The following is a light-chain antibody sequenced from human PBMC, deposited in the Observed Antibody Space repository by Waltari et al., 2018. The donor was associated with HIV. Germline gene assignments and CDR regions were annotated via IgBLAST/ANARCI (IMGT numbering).Light chain of an antibody. CDR2: RND. V-gene: IGLV1-47*01. J-gene: IGLJ3*02. CDR1: SSNIGSNY. CDR3: AAWDNSLSAWV. Sequence: QSVLTQPPSASGTPGQRVSISCSGSSSNIGSNYVYWYQQLPGTAPKLLMYRNDERPSGVPDRFSGSKSGTSASLAISGLRSEDEADYYCAAWDNSLSAWVFGGGTKLTVL.